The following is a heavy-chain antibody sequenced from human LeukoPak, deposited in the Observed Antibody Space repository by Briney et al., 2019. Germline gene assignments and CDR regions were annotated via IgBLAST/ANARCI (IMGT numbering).Heavy chain of an antibody. CDR3: ARDAGYCSGGSCYEGPDY. D-gene: IGHD2-15*01. J-gene: IGHJ4*02. CDR1: GYSISSGYY. CDR2: IYHSGST. V-gene: IGHV4-38-2*02. Sequence: SETLSLTCTVSGYSISSGYYWGWIRQPPGKGLEWIGSIYHSGSTYYNPSLKSRVTISVDTSKNQFSLKLSSVTAADTAVYYCARDAGYCSGGSCYEGPDYWGQGTLVTVSS.